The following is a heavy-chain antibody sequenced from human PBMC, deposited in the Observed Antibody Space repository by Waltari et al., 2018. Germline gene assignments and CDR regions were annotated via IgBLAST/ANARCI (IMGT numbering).Heavy chain of an antibody. J-gene: IGHJ4*01. Sequence: EVQMVESGGGSVKPGDSLRLSCVASGFGFTAAWLTWVRQAQGKGLEWVGRIKSQNDGATTDFAASVRGRFSISRDDSQNMVFLQMNSLRVEDTALYYCTTLDAPWGGWGHGTLVTVSS. CDR2: IKSQNDGATT. CDR1: GFGFTAAW. D-gene: IGHD7-27*01. V-gene: IGHV3-15*01. CDR3: TTLDAPWGG.